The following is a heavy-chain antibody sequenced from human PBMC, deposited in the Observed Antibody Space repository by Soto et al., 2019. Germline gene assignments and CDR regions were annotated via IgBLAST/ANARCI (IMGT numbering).Heavy chain of an antibody. CDR3: ARDHLAGSPHIYYYYYGMDV. CDR1: GYTFTGYY. Sequence: GASVKVSCKASGYTFTGYYMHWVRQAPGQGLEWMGWINPNSGGTNYAQKFQGRVTMTRDTSISTAYMELSRLRSDDTAVYYCARDHLAGSPHIYYYYYGMDVWGQGTTVTVSS. J-gene: IGHJ6*02. V-gene: IGHV1-2*02. CDR2: INPNSGGT. D-gene: IGHD1-26*01.